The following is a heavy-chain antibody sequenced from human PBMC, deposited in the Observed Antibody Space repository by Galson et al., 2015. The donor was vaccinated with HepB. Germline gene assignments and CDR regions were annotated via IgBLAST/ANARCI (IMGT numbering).Heavy chain of an antibody. D-gene: IGHD3-16*01. CDR3: ARHRGIYYFDF. CDR2: ISTYNGNT. CDR1: GYTFASYG. V-gene: IGHV1-18*01. Sequence: SVKVSCKASGYTFASYGITWVRQAPGQGLEWMGWISTYNGNTNHAQKFQGRVTMTTDTSTSTAYMELRSLRSDDTALYYCARHRGIYYFDFWGQGTLVTVSS. J-gene: IGHJ4*02.